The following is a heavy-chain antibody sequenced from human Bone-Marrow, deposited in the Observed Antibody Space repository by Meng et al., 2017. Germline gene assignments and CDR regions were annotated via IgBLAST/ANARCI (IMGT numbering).Heavy chain of an antibody. D-gene: IGHD2-15*01. CDR2: IYPGDSDT. V-gene: IGHV5-51*01. J-gene: IGHJ6*02. Sequence: GESLKISCKGSGYSFTSYWIGWVRQMPGKGLEWMWIIYPGDSDTRYSPSFQGQVTISADKSISTAYLQWSSLKASDTAMYYCARLSGYCSGGCWYKVTQGHWYYCYGMDFWGQGTTVTVSS. CDR1: GYSFTSYW. CDR3: ARLSGYCSGGCWYKVTQGHWYYCYGMDF.